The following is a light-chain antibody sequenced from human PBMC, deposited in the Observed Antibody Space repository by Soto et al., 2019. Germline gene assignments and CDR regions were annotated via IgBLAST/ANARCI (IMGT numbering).Light chain of an antibody. CDR2: GAS. CDR1: QSISSIY. Sequence: ETVFTQSPGTLSLSPGERATLSCRASQSISSIYLAWYQQKPGQAPRRLIYGASSRATGIPDRFSGSGSGTDFALTISRLEPEDFAVYYCQQYGSSPTFGEGTRLEIK. V-gene: IGKV3-20*01. J-gene: IGKJ5*01. CDR3: QQYGSSPT.